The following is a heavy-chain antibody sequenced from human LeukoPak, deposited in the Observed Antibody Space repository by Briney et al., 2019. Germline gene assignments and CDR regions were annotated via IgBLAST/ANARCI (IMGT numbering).Heavy chain of an antibody. D-gene: IGHD3-3*01. Sequence: PSETLSLTCTVSGGSITSYYLSWIRQPPGKGPEWIGYIYYSGSPNYNPSLKSRVTMSLDTSKNQFSLKLSSVSAADTAVYYCARYYDFWSGFDPWGQGTLVTVSS. CDR1: GGSITSYY. CDR3: ARYYDFWSGFDP. CDR2: IYYSGSP. J-gene: IGHJ5*02. V-gene: IGHV4-59*01.